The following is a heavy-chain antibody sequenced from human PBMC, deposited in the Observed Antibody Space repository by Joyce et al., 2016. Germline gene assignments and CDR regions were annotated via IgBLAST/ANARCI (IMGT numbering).Heavy chain of an antibody. CDR3: VRHGNRWGFGESSYGMDV. CDR1: GGSIGINSYH. V-gene: IGHV4-39*01. J-gene: IGHJ6*02. D-gene: IGHD3-10*01. CDR2: IYHLGST. Sequence: QVQLQESGPRLVKPSETLSLTCTVSGGSIGINSYHWGWIRQPPGKGPEWIGGIYHLGSTYYNPSRRSRLTVSVDRSNNQFSLRLSSVTAADTAVYYCVRHGNRWGFGESSYGMDVWGQGTTVTVSS.